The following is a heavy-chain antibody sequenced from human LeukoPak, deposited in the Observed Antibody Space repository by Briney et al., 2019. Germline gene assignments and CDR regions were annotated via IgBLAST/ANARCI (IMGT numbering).Heavy chain of an antibody. CDR3: ARENSGSYYQFDC. Sequence: GGSLRLSCAVSGFPFSTFWMSWVRQAPGKGLEWVANINQDGSEKYYVDSVRGRFAISRDNAKNSLYLQMNSLRPEDTAVYYCARENSGSYYQFDCWGQGTLVTVSS. V-gene: IGHV3-7*01. CDR2: INQDGSEK. CDR1: GFPFSTFW. D-gene: IGHD1-26*01. J-gene: IGHJ4*02.